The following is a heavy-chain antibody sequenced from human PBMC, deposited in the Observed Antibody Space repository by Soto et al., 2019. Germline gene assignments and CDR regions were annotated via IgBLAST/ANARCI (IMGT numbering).Heavy chain of an antibody. CDR2: IYHSGST. V-gene: IGHV4-4*02. CDR3: AREVGSYYDFWSGYDGFDY. J-gene: IGHJ4*02. Sequence: QVQLQESGPGLVKPSGTLSLTCAVSGGSISSSNWWSWVRQPPGKGLEWIGEIYHSGSTNYNPSLKSRVTISVDNSKNQFSLKLSSVTASDTAVYYCAREVGSYYDFWSGYDGFDYWGQGPLVTVSS. CDR1: GGSISSSNW. D-gene: IGHD3-3*01.